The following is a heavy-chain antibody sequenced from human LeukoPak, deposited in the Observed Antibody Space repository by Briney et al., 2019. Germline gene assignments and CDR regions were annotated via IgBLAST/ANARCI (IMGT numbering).Heavy chain of an antibody. D-gene: IGHD2-2*01. Sequence: SETLSLTCTVSGGSISTYYWSWIRQPPGKGLEWIGYIYYTGSTSYNPSLKSRVTMSVDTSKNQFSLKLSSVTAADTAVYYCARGECSSTSCSGGVDPWGQGTLVTVSS. CDR3: ARGECSSTSCSGGVDP. V-gene: IGHV4-59*08. J-gene: IGHJ5*02. CDR2: IYYTGST. CDR1: GGSISTYY.